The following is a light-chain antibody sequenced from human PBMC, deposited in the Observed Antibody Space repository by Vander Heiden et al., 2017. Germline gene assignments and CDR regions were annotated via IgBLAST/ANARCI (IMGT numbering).Light chain of an antibody. V-gene: IGKV3-15*01. J-gene: IGKJ2*01. CDR2: GAS. CDR3: QQYNNWLYT. CDR1: QSVSSN. Sequence: EIVMTQSPATLSVSPGERAILSCRASQSVSSNLAWYQQKPGQAPRLLIYGASNRATGIPARFSGSGSGTEFTLTISSLQSEDFAVYYCQQYNNWLYTFGQGTKLEIK.